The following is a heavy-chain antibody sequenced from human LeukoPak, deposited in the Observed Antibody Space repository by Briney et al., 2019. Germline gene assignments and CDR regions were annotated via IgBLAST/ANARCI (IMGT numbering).Heavy chain of an antibody. J-gene: IGHJ4*02. V-gene: IGHV4-34*01. CDR1: GGSFSGYY. CDR3: AREPHYDFWSGYYRNFDY. CDR2: INHSGST. D-gene: IGHD3-3*01. Sequence: SETLSLTCAVYGGSFSGYYWSRIRQPPGKGLEWIGEINHSGSTNYNPSLKSRVTISVDTSKNQFSLKLSSVTAADTAVYYCAREPHYDFWSGYYRNFDYWGQGTLVTVPS.